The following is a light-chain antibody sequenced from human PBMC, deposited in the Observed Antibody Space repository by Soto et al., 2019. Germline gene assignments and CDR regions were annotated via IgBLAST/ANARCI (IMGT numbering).Light chain of an antibody. CDR3: QQLNSYLIT. J-gene: IGKJ5*01. V-gene: IGKV1-9*01. Sequence: DIQLTQSPSFLSASVGDRVTITCRASQGISNYLAWYQQKSGKAPKLLIYAASTLQTGIPSRFSGSRSGTEFTLTISSLQPEDFATYYCQQLNSYLITFGQGTRLEI. CDR1: QGISNY. CDR2: AAS.